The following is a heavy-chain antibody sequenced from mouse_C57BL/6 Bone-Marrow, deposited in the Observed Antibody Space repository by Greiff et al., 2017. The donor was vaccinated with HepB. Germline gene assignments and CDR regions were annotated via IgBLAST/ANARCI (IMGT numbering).Heavy chain of an antibody. CDR3: ASRSVGDY. CDR2: IYPGDGDT. V-gene: IGHV1-82*01. Sequence: QVQLQQSGPELVKPGASVKISCKASGYAFSSSWMNWVKQRPGKGLEWIGRIYPGDGDTNYNGKFKGKSTLTADKTSSTAYMQLSSLTSEDSAVYFCASRSVGDYWGQGTTLTVSS. J-gene: IGHJ2*01. D-gene: IGHD1-3*01. CDR1: GYAFSSSW.